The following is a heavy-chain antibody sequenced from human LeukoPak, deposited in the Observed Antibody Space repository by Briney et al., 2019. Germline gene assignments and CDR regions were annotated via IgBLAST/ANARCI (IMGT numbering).Heavy chain of an antibody. CDR2: IYPGDSDT. Sequence: GESLKISCKASGFTLTDHWIAWVRQMPGKGLEWMGIIYPGDSDTRYSPSFQGQVTISADKSISTAYLQWSSLKASDTAMYYCARRGGLVDTFDIWGQGTMVTVSS. V-gene: IGHV5-51*01. D-gene: IGHD6-6*01. CDR3: ARRGGLVDTFDI. J-gene: IGHJ3*02. CDR1: GFTLTDHW.